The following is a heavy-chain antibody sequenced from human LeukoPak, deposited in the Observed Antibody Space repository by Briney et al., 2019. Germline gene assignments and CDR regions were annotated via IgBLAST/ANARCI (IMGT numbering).Heavy chain of an antibody. CDR1: GYTFTSYD. Sequence: GASVKVSCKASGYTFTSYDINWVRQATGRGLEWMGWMNPNSGNTGYAQKFQGRVTMTRNTSISTAYMELSSLRSEDTAVYYCARDYSSSWIWGNWFDPWGQGTLVTVSS. J-gene: IGHJ5*02. V-gene: IGHV1-8*01. CDR2: MNPNSGNT. D-gene: IGHD6-13*01. CDR3: ARDYSSSWIWGNWFDP.